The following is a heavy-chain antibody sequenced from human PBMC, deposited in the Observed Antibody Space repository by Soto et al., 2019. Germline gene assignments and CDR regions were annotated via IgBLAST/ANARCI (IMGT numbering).Heavy chain of an antibody. CDR1: GYTFTIYY. D-gene: IGHD2-15*01. CDR3: ARGPGYGSGGSCYANY. J-gene: IGHJ4*02. CDR2: ISPSGGST. Sequence: ASVKVSCKASGYTFTIYYMHWVLQAPGLGLEWMGIISPSGGSTSYAQKFQGRVTMTRDTSTSTVYMELSSLRSEDTAVYYCARGPGYGSGGSCYANYWGQGTLVTVSS. V-gene: IGHV1-46*01.